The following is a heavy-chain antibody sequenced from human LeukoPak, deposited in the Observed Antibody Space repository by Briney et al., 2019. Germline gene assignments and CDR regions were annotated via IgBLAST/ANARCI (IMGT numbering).Heavy chain of an antibody. V-gene: IGHV4-34*01. J-gene: IGHJ3*02. D-gene: IGHD2-21*02. CDR1: VGPFSGYN. CDR2: INHGGSA. CDR3: ARDGPPDCGGDCYSEAFDI. Sequence: SETLSLTCAVYVGPFSGYNWTWIRQPPGGGREWIGEINHGGSANYNPSLKSRVTISVDTSKNQFSLNLTSVTAADTPIYYCARDGPPDCGGDCYSEAFDIWGQGTMVTVSS.